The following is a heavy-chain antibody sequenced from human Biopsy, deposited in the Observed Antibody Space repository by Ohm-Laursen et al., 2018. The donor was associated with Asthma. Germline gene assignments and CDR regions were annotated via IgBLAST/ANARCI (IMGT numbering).Heavy chain of an antibody. V-gene: IGHV1-69*13. CDR1: GGTFSSYA. D-gene: IGHD5-12*01. CDR3: ARGYSGSDRIVYYYSGLEV. Sequence: ASVKVSCKASGGTFSSYAISWVRQAPGQGLEWMGGIIPIFGTANYAQKFQGRVTITADESTSTAYMELSSLSSEDTAVYYCARGYSGSDRIVYYYSGLEVWGQRTTVTVSS. CDR2: IIPIFGTA. J-gene: IGHJ6*02.